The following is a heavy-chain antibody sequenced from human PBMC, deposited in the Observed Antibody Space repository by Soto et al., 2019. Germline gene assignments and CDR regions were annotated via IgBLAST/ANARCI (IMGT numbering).Heavy chain of an antibody. CDR2: IWYDGSNK. D-gene: IGHD5-18*01. J-gene: IGHJ4*02. Sequence: QVQLVESGGGVVQPGRSLRLYCAASGFTFSSYGMHWVRLAPGKGLARVAVIWYDGSNKYYADSVKGRFTISRDNSTNTLYLQINSLTAEHTAVYYCARDYHSARTAMAGYYFDYWGQATLLTLSS. CDR3: ARDYHSARTAMAGYYFDY. CDR1: GFTFSSYG. V-gene: IGHV3-33*01.